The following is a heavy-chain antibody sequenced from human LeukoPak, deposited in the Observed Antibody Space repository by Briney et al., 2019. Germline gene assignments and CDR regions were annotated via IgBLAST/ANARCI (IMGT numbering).Heavy chain of an antibody. CDR2: IFYSGNP. Sequence: SQTLSLTCTVSGGSISSGGYYWNWIRQHPGKGLEWIGYIFYSGNPYYNPSLKSRVTISVDTSKNQFSLKLSSVTAADTAVYYCASQDLTWGSSQFDYWGQGTLVTVSS. CDR3: ASQDLTWGSSQFDY. D-gene: IGHD3-16*01. J-gene: IGHJ4*02. V-gene: IGHV4-31*03. CDR1: GGSISSGGYY.